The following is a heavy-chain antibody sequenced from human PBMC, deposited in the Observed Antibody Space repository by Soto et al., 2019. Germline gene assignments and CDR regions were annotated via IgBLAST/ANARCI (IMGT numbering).Heavy chain of an antibody. J-gene: IGHJ1*01. D-gene: IGHD6-13*01. Sequence: PGGSLRLSCAASGFTFSSYEMNWVRQAPGKGLEWVSYISSSVSTIYYADSVKGRFTISRDNAKNSLYLQMNSLRAEDTAVYYCARGPGYSSSWRKYFQHWGQGTLVTVSS. CDR2: ISSSVSTI. CDR3: ARGPGYSSSWRKYFQH. CDR1: GFTFSSYE. V-gene: IGHV3-48*03.